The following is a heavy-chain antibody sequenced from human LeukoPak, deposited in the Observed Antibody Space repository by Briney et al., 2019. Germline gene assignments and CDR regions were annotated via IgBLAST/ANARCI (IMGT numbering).Heavy chain of an antibody. D-gene: IGHD3-22*01. CDR1: GGSISSYY. CDR2: ISGSGGST. Sequence: ETLSLTCNVSGGSISSYYWSWIRQPPGKGLEWVSAISGSGGSTYYADSVKGRFTISRDNSKNTLYLQMNSLRAEDTAVYYCAKDAITMIVVVITYYFDYWGQGTLVTVSS. CDR3: AKDAITMIVVVITYYFDY. V-gene: IGHV3-23*01. J-gene: IGHJ4*02.